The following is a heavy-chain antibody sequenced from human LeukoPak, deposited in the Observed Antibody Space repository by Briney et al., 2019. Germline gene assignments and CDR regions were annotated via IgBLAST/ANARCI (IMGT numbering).Heavy chain of an antibody. Sequence: ASVKVSCKASGGTFSSYAISWVRQAPGQGLEWMGGIIPIFGTANYAQKFQGRVTITADESTSTAYMELSSLRSEDTAVYYCANTSYGSERQIDYCGQGTLVTVSS. CDR3: ANTSYGSERQIDY. CDR1: GGTFSSYA. CDR2: IIPIFGTA. V-gene: IGHV1-69*13. D-gene: IGHD3-10*01. J-gene: IGHJ4*02.